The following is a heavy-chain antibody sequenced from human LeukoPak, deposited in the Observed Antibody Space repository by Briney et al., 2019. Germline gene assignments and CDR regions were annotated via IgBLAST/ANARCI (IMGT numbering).Heavy chain of an antibody. CDR1: GLPFSSYA. J-gene: IGHJ4*02. D-gene: IGHD2-15*01. Sequence: PGGSLRLSCAASGLPFSSYAMHWVRQAPGKGLEWVALISYDGSNEHYADSVKGRFTISRDNSKNTLYLQVNSLRAEDTAVYYCAKSKFSCIGNNCYSPDYWGQGTLATVSS. CDR2: ISYDGSNE. CDR3: AKSKFSCIGNNCYSPDY. V-gene: IGHV3-30*18.